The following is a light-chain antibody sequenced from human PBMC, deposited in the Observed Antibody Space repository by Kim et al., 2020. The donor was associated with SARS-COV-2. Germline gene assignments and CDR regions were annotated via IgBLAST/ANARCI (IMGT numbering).Light chain of an antibody. CDR1: QDMRNS. CDR2: GAS. J-gene: IGKJ4*01. V-gene: IGKV1-9*01. CDR3: QQLNSYSLT. Sequence: GDSVTITCRASQDMRNSLAWYQQKPGKVPKLLIYGASTLQSGVPLRFSGSGSGTDSTLTISSLQPEDFATYYCQQLNSYSLTFGGGTKV.